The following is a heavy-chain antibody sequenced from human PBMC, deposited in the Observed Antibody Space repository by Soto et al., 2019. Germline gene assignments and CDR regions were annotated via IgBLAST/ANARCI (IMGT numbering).Heavy chain of an antibody. CDR3: AKDRPPGNFDY. CDR2: ISATGGST. Sequence: VGSLRLSCAASGFTFNNYAMNWVRQAPGKGLEWVATISATGGSTYYADSVKGRFTISRDNSKNTLYLQMNGLRVEDTAVYYCAKDRPPGNFDYWGQGTQVTVSS. V-gene: IGHV3-23*01. J-gene: IGHJ4*02. CDR1: GFTFNNYA.